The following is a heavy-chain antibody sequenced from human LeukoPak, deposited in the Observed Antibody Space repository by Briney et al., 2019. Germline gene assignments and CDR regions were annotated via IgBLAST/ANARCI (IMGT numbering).Heavy chain of an antibody. J-gene: IGHJ4*02. CDR3: ARGRTIAAAAPYYFDY. Sequence: SETLSLTCTVSGGSISSYYWSWIRQPAGKGLQWIGRMYTSGSTNYNPSLKSRVTMSVDTSKNQFSLRLSSVTAADTAIYYCARGRTIAAAAPYYFDYWGQGTLVTVSS. CDR1: GGSISSYY. V-gene: IGHV4-4*07. CDR2: MYTSGST. D-gene: IGHD6-13*01.